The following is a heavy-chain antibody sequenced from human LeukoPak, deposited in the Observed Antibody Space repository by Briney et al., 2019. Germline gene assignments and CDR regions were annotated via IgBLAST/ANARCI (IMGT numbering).Heavy chain of an antibody. CDR2: ISSGSGYI. D-gene: IGHD3-10*01. CDR3: ARDGLGIDY. J-gene: IGHJ4*02. V-gene: IGHV3-21*01. Sequence: RPGGSLRLSCAASGFTFGSYHMNWVRQAPGKGLEWVSSISSGSGYIHYADSVKGRFTISRDNAKKSLYLQMNSLRAEDTAVYYCARDGLGIDYWGQGTLVTVSS. CDR1: GFTFGSYH.